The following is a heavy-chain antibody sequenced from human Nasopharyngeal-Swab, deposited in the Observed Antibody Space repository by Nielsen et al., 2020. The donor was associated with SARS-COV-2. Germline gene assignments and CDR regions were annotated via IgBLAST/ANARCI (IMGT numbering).Heavy chain of an antibody. CDR2: IYSGGST. J-gene: IGHJ4*02. Sequence: WIRQPPGKGLEWVSVIYSGGSTYYADSVKGRFTISRDNSKNTLYLQMNSLRAEDTAVYYCAKDLTSIAVAGPIIDYWGQGTLVTVSS. V-gene: IGHV3-53*01. D-gene: IGHD6-19*01. CDR3: AKDLTSIAVAGPIIDY.